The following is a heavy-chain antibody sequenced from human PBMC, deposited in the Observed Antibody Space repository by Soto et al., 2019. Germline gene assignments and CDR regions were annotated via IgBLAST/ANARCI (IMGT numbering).Heavy chain of an antibody. CDR2: ITSDTNTI. CDR3: ARSVEGHFDY. CDR1: GFRFSIYS. J-gene: IGHJ4*02. Sequence: EVQLVESGGGLVQPGGSLRLSCGASGFRFSIYSMNWVRQAPGKGLEWSAYITSDTNTIKYADSVKGRFTISRDNDKNLVYLQMNSLRDEETAVYYCARSVEGHFDYWGQGTVVTVSA. D-gene: IGHD6-19*01. V-gene: IGHV3-48*02.